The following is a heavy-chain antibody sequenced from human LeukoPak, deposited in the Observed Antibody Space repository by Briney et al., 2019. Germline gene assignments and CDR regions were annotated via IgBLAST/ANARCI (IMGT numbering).Heavy chain of an antibody. V-gene: IGHV3-23*01. D-gene: IGHD3-22*01. CDR1: GFTFSSYA. J-gene: IGHJ4*02. Sequence: PGGSLRFSCAASGFTFSSYAMSWVRQAPGKGLEWVSTISVNGSTSYSADSVKGRFTISRDNSENTLHLQMNSLRAEDTAVYYCARETRESRLANYYYDSSGYSNIDSWGQGTLVTVSS. CDR3: ARETRESRLANYYYDSSGYSNIDS. CDR2: ISVNGSTS.